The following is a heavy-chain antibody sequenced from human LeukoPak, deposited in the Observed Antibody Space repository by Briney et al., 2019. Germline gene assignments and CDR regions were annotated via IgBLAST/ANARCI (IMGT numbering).Heavy chain of an antibody. CDR2: ISAYNGNT. CDR3: ARDSLGYCSGGSCYSGY. J-gene: IGHJ4*02. Sequence: GASVKVSCKASGYTFTSYGISWVRQAPGQGLEWMGWISAYNGNTNYAQKLQGRVTMTTDTSTSTAYMELRSLRSDDTAVYYCARDSLGYCSGGSCYSGYWGQGTLVTVPS. V-gene: IGHV1-18*04. D-gene: IGHD2-15*01. CDR1: GYTFTSYG.